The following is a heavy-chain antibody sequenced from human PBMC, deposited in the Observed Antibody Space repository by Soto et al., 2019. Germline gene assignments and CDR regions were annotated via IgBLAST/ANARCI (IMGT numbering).Heavy chain of an antibody. Sequence: GSLRLSCAASGFTFSSYGMHWVRQAPGKGLEWVAVISYDGSNKYYADSVKGRFTISRDNSKNTLYLQMNSLRAEDTAVYYCARDRWELLQGYYFDYWGQGTLVTVSS. CDR1: GFTFSSYG. CDR3: ARDRWELLQGYYFDY. D-gene: IGHD1-26*01. J-gene: IGHJ4*02. V-gene: IGHV3-30*03. CDR2: ISYDGSNK.